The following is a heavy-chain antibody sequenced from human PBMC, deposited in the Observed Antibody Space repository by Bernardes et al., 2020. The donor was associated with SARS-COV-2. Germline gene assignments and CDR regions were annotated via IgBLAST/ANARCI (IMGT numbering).Heavy chain of an antibody. CDR1: GYTFTGYF. CDR3: ARTRTTISTTGIPVDY. J-gene: IGHJ4*02. D-gene: IGHD2-21*02. Sequence: ASVKVSCMASGYTFTGYFIHWVRQAPGQSLEWMGWINPNTGGTNYVQKFQGRVTMTRDTSITTAYMELSWLGSDDTAIYYCARTRTTISTTGIPVDYWGQGTLVTVSS. CDR2: INPNTGGT. V-gene: IGHV1-2*02.